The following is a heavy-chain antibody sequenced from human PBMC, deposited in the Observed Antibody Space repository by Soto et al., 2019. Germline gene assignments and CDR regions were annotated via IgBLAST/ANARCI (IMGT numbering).Heavy chain of an antibody. Sequence: GGSLRLSCAASGITFIGAAILWVRQASGKGLEWLGRIRSKTNSYATAYAASVNGRFTISRDDSKNTAYLQMNSLKTEDTAVYYCSRLVGATSSFDYWGQGT. CDR3: SRLVGATSSFDY. D-gene: IGHD1-26*01. J-gene: IGHJ4*02. V-gene: IGHV3-73*01. CDR2: IRSKTNSYAT. CDR1: GITFIGAA.